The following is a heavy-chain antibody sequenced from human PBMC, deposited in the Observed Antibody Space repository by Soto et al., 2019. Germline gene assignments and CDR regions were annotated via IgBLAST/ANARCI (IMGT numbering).Heavy chain of an antibody. CDR2: IYWDDDK. D-gene: IGHD3-22*01. Sequence: QITLKESGPTLVKPTQTLTLTCTFSGFSLSTSGVGVGWIRQPPGKALEWLALIYWDDDKRYSPSLKSRLTNTKDTSKNQVVLTMTNMDPVDTATYYGAHVLEYYYDSSGYYYASEYFQHWGQGTLVTVSS. V-gene: IGHV2-5*02. J-gene: IGHJ1*01. CDR3: AHVLEYYYDSSGYYYASEYFQH. CDR1: GFSLSTSGVG.